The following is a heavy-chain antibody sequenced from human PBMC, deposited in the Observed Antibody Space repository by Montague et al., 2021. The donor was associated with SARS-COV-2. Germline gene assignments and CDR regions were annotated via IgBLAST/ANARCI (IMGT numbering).Heavy chain of an antibody. CDR1: GGSFSGYH. V-gene: IGHV4-34*01. CDR3: ARGGRQWLVIDPRYYFDY. D-gene: IGHD6-19*01. CDR2: INHSGST. J-gene: IGHJ4*01. Sequence: SETLSLTCAVYGGSFSGYHWSWIRQPPGGGLEWIGEINHSGSTNYNPSLKSRVTISVDTSKNQFSLKLSSVTAADTAVYYCARGGRQWLVIDPRYYFDYWGQGTLVTVSS.